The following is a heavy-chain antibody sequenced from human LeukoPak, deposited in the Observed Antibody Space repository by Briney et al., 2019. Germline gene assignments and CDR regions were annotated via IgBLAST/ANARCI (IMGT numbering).Heavy chain of an antibody. CDR2: INPNSGGT. J-gene: IGHJ4*02. Sequence: GASVKLSCKASGYTFTFYDIQWVRQAPGQGLEWIGWINPNSGGTNYAQKFQGRVTMTRDTSISTAYMELSRLRSDDTAVYYCARDRSGRGYSGYDLVDYWGQGTLVTVSS. CDR3: ARDRSGRGYSGYDLVDY. V-gene: IGHV1-2*02. D-gene: IGHD5-12*01. CDR1: GYTFTFYD.